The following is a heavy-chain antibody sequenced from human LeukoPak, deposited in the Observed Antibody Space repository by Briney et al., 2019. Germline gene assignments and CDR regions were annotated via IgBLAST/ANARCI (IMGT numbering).Heavy chain of an antibody. CDR3: AKAAYGDYVNWFDP. D-gene: IGHD4-17*01. CDR1: GLTFSNFK. V-gene: IGHV3-23*01. Sequence: GGSLRLSCAVSGLTFSNFKMNWVRQAPGRGLEWVSSIAATSGDTYYADSVKGRFTISRDNSKNTLYLQMNSLRAEDTALYYCAKAAYGDYVNWFDPWGQGTLVTVSS. CDR2: IAATSGDT. J-gene: IGHJ5*02.